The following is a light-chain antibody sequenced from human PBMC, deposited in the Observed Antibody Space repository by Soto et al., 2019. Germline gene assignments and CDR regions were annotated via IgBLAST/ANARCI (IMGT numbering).Light chain of an antibody. CDR2: TAA. Sequence: IHMTQSPSSLSASVGDRVTITCRASQRITTYLNWYQQKPGKAPKLLISTAATWQGGVPSRFSGSGSGKEFTLTITTLQPEDFATYFCQQSYRTPYTFGQGTKLEIK. CDR1: QRITTY. V-gene: IGKV1-39*01. J-gene: IGKJ2*01. CDR3: QQSYRTPYT.